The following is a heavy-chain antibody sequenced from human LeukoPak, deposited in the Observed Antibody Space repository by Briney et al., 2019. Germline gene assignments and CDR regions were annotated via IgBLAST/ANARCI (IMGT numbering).Heavy chain of an antibody. D-gene: IGHD4-17*01. CDR2: ISYDGSNK. CDR1: GFTFSSYA. CDR3: ARGDDYGDYRVSYFDY. J-gene: IGHJ4*02. V-gene: IGHV3-30*04. Sequence: PGRSLRLSCAASGFTFSSYAMHWVRQAPGKGLEWVAVISYDGSNKYYADSVKGRFTISRDNSKNTLYLQMNSLRAEDTAVYYCARGDDYGDYRVSYFDYWGQGTLVTVSS.